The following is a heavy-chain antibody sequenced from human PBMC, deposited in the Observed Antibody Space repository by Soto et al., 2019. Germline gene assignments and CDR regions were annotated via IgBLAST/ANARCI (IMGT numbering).Heavy chain of an antibody. D-gene: IGHD2-15*01. V-gene: IGHV3-48*01. CDR3: ARDDILVVVAATPHYYYYMDV. J-gene: IGHJ6*03. CDR1: GFNFSSYS. CDR2: ISSSSSTI. Sequence: GGSLRLSCAASGFNFSSYSMNWVRKAPGKGLEGVSYISSSSSTIYYADSVKGRFTISRDNAKNSLYLQMNSLRAEDTAVYYCARDDILVVVAATPHYYYYMDVWGKGTTVTGSS.